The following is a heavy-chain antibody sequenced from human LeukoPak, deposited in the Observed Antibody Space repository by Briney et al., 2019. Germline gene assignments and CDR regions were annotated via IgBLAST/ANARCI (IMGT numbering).Heavy chain of an antibody. J-gene: IGHJ4*02. CDR3: ARHTYARPFDF. D-gene: IGHD6-6*01. V-gene: IGHV4-59*08. CDR2: IYYTGDT. Sequence: SETLFLTCSVSGYSISGSYWSWIRQPPGKGLEWIGYIYYTGDTNSNPSLKSRVTISLDTSKNQVSLQVTSVTAADTAVYYCARHTYARPFDFWGQGTLVTVSS. CDR1: GYSISGSY.